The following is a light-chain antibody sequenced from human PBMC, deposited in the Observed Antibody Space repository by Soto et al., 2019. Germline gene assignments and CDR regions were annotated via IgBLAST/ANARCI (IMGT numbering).Light chain of an antibody. Sequence: QSALTQPPSASGSPGQSVTISCTGSSSDVGGYYSVSWYQQHPGKAPKLIIYEVHKRPSGVPDRFSASKSDNTASLTVSGLQADDEADYYCSSYAGINTLVFGGGTKLTVL. CDR3: SSYAGINTLV. V-gene: IGLV2-8*01. CDR1: SSDVGGYYS. J-gene: IGLJ2*01. CDR2: EVH.